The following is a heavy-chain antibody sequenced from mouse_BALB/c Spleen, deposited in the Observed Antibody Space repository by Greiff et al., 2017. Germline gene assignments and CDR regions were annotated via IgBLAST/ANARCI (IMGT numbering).Heavy chain of an antibody. CDR2: IDPANGNT. CDR3: AHWDGFAY. D-gene: IGHD4-1*01. Sequence: EVQLVESGAELVKPGASVKLSCTASGFNIKDTYMHWVKQRPEQGLEWIGRIDPANGNTKYDPKFQGKATITADTSSNTAYLQLSSLTSEDTAVYYCAHWDGFAYWGQGTLVTVSA. J-gene: IGHJ3*01. V-gene: IGHV14-3*02. CDR1: GFNIKDTY.